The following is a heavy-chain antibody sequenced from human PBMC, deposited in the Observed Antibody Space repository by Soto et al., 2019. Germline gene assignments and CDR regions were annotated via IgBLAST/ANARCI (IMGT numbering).Heavy chain of an antibody. CDR3: ARGESFYYYDSSGYYYGYFDY. Sequence: GASVKVSCKASGYTFTSYDINWVRQATGQGLEWMGWMNPNSGNTGYAQKFQGRVTMTRNTSISTAYMELSSLRSEDTAVYYCARGESFYYYDSSGYYYGYFDYWGQGTLVTVSS. V-gene: IGHV1-8*01. CDR1: GYTFTSYD. CDR2: MNPNSGNT. D-gene: IGHD3-22*01. J-gene: IGHJ4*02.